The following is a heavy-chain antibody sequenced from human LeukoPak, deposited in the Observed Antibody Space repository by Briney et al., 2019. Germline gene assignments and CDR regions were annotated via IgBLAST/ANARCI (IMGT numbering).Heavy chain of an antibody. CDR2: INHSRST. Sequence: PSETLSLTCAVYGGSFSGYYWSWIRQPPGKGLEWIGEINHSRSTNYNPSLKSRVTISVDTSKNQFSLKLSSVTAADTAVYYCARDYYYDSNGGHWFDPWGQGTLVTVSS. CDR3: ARDYYYDSNGGHWFDP. J-gene: IGHJ5*02. D-gene: IGHD3-22*01. V-gene: IGHV4-34*01. CDR1: GGSFSGYY.